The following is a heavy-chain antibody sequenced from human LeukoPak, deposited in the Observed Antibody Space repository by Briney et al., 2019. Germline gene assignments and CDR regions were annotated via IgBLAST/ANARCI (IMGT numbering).Heavy chain of an antibody. Sequence: PGGSLRLSCAASELTVSTNYMSWVRQAPGKGLEWVSVIYSGGSTYYADSVKGRFTISRDNSKNTLYLQMNSLRAEDTAVYCCARALAAAASFDYWGQGTLVAVSS. CDR2: IYSGGST. CDR1: ELTVSTNY. CDR3: ARALAAAASFDY. D-gene: IGHD6-13*01. J-gene: IGHJ4*02. V-gene: IGHV3-53*01.